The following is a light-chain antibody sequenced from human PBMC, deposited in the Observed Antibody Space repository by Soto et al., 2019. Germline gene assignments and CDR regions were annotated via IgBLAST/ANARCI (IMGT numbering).Light chain of an antibody. CDR1: SSDLGRYDY. J-gene: IGLJ3*02. CDR2: EVS. V-gene: IGLV2-8*01. CDR3: TSYAGSDTWV. Sequence: QSALTQPPSASGSPGQSVTISCTGTSSDLGRYDYVSWYQHHPGKAPKLLIFEVSRRPSGVPVRFSASKSGYTASLTVSGLQAEDEADYYCTSYAGSDTWVFGGGTQLTVL.